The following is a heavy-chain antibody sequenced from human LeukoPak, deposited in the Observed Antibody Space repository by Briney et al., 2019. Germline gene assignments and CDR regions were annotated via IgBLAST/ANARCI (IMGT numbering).Heavy chain of an antibody. CDR3: ARDVGRFCTRGSCFSDA. V-gene: IGHV3-7*05. D-gene: IGHD2-15*01. CDR1: GFQFNTYW. J-gene: IGHJ5*02. Sequence: GGSLRLSCAGSGFQFNTYWISWIRQAPGKGLQWLGDIKEDGSETYYVGSLKGRLTISRDNAKNSSFLEMSSLGVEDTAVYYCARDVGRFCTRGSCFSDAWGQGTLVTVSS. CDR2: IKEDGSET.